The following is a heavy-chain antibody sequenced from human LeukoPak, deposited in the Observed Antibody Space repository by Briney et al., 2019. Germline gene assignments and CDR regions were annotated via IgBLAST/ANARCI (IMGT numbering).Heavy chain of an antibody. CDR2: MNPNSGNT. J-gene: IGHJ5*02. CDR1: GYTFTSYD. V-gene: IGHV1-8*01. Sequence: ASVKVSCKASGYTFTSYDINWVRQATGQGLEWMGWMNPNSGNTGYAQKFQGRVTMTRNTSISTAYMELSSLRSEDTAVYYCARGRKQVLYRHRKNWFDPWGQGTLVTVSS. D-gene: IGHD2-8*01. CDR3: ARGRKQVLYRHRKNWFDP.